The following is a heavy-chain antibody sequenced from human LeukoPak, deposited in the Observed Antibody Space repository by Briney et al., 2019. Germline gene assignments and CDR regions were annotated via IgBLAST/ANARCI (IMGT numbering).Heavy chain of an antibody. CDR2: ISSSSSTI. D-gene: IGHD6-19*01. V-gene: IGHV3-48*01. CDR3: ASWGTSGWYHY. CDR1: GFTFSSYS. J-gene: IGHJ4*02. Sequence: GGSLRLSCAASGFTFSSYSMNWVRQAPGKGLEWVSYISSSSSTIYYADSVKGRFTITRDNAKNSLYLQMNSLRAEDTAVYYCASWGTSGWYHYWGQGTLVTVSS.